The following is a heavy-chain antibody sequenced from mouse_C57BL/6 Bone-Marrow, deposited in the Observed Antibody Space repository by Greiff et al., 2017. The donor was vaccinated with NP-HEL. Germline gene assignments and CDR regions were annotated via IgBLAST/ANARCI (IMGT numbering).Heavy chain of an antibody. D-gene: IGHD2-5*01. CDR2: ISDGGSYT. J-gene: IGHJ2*01. CDR3: ARENYSNYN. Sequence: EVKLMESGGGLVKPGGSLKLSCAASGFTFSSYAMSWVRQTPEKRLEWVATISDGGSYTYYPDNVKGRFTISRDNAKNNLYLQMSHLKSEDTAMYYCARENYSNYNWGQGTTLTVSS. V-gene: IGHV5-4*01. CDR1: GFTFSSYA.